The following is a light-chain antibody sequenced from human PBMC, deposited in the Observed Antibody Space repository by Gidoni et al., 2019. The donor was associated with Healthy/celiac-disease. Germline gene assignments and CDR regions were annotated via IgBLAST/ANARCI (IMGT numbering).Light chain of an antibody. CDR1: QRVSSSY. J-gene: IGKJ1*01. V-gene: IGKV3-20*01. CDR2: GAS. Sequence: IVLTQSPGTLSLSPGERATLSCRASQRVSSSYLAWYQQKPGQAPRLLIYGASSRATGMPDRFSGSGSGTDFTLTISRLEPEDFAVYYCQQYGSSPRTFGQGTKVEIK. CDR3: QQYGSSPRT.